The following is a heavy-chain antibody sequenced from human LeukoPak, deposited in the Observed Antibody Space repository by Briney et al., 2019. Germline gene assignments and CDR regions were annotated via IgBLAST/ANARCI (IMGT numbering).Heavy chain of an antibody. J-gene: IGHJ3*02. Sequence: SGGSLRLSCAASGFTFSSYGMSWVRQAPGKGLEWVSAISSSGGSTYSTDSVKGRFTISRDNSKNTLYLQMNSLRAEDTAVYYCAKHTVGVTRVYAFDIWGQGIMVTVSS. V-gene: IGHV3-23*01. CDR3: AKHTVGVTRVYAFDI. CDR1: GFTFSSYG. D-gene: IGHD1-26*01. CDR2: ISSSGGST.